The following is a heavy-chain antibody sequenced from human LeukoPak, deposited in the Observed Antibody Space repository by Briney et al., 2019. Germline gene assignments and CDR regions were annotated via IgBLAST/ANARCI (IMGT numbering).Heavy chain of an antibody. J-gene: IGHJ4*02. D-gene: IGHD3-10*01. CDR2: IYSGGST. CDR3: AKDDGSGSYPFDY. Sequence: GGSLRLSCAASGFTVSSDYMSWVRQTPGKGLEWVSIIYSGGSTYYADSVKGRFTISRDNSKNTLYLQMNSLRAEDTAVYYCAKDDGSGSYPFDYWGQGTLVTVSS. CDR1: GFTVSSDY. V-gene: IGHV3-66*01.